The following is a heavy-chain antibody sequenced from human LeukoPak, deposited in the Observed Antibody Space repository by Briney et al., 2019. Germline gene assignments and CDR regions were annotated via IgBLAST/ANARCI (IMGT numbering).Heavy chain of an antibody. V-gene: IGHV3-7*03. CDR1: GFTFSSYW. CDR3: AKGPRGSGSYFYYYYMDV. J-gene: IGHJ6*03. D-gene: IGHD3-10*01. Sequence: GGSLRLSCAASGFTFSSYWMSWVRQAPGKGLEWVANIKQDGSEKYYVDSVKGRFTISRDNAKNSLYLQMNSLRAEDTAVYYCAKGPRGSGSYFYYYYMDVWGKGTTVTVSS. CDR2: IKQDGSEK.